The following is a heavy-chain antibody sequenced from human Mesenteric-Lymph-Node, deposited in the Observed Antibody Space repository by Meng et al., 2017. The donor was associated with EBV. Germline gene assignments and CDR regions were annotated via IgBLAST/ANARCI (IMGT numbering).Heavy chain of an antibody. V-gene: IGHV4-30-2*01. J-gene: IGHJ4*02. Sequence: RPRLVKPSQTLSLTCAVFGGSLSSGGYSWNWIRQTPGRGLEWIGYIYHTGTTYYNPSLKSRVTMSVDRSTNQFSLWLKSVTAADTAIYYCARDGAYYDVLTGFDYWGQGTLVTVSS. CDR1: GGSLSSGGYS. D-gene: IGHD3-9*01. CDR3: ARDGAYYDVLTGFDY. CDR2: IYHTGTT.